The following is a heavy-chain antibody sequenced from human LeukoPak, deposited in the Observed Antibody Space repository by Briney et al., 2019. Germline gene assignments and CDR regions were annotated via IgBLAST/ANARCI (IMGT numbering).Heavy chain of an antibody. CDR2: IRSKAYGGTT. D-gene: IGHD3-16*01. V-gene: IGHV3-49*04. CDR3: TRGPDYVWGSYGLRYYFDY. Sequence: GGSLRLSCTASGFTFGDYAMGWVRQAPGKGLEWVGFIRSKAYGGTTEYAASVKGRFTISRDDSKSIAYLQMNSLKTEDTAVYYCTRGPDYVWGSYGLRYYFDYWGQGTLVTVSS. CDR1: GFTFGDYA. J-gene: IGHJ4*02.